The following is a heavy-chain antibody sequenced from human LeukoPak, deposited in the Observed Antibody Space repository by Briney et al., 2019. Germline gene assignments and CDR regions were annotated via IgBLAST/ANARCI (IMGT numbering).Heavy chain of an antibody. Sequence: GGSLRLSXAASGFTFSSYEMNWVRQAPGKGLEWVSYISSSGGTRYYADSVKGRFTISRDNAKSSLYLQMNSLRAEDTAVYYCARDVIQPWLLFDYWGQGTLVTVSS. CDR1: GFTFSSYE. V-gene: IGHV3-48*03. CDR2: ISSSGGTR. CDR3: ARDVIQPWLLFDY. D-gene: IGHD5-18*01. J-gene: IGHJ4*02.